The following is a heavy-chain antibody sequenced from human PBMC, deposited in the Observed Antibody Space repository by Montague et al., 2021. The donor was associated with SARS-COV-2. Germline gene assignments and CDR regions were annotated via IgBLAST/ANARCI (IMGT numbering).Heavy chain of an antibody. CDR3: ARAFTDWLRYYGMDV. CDR1: GGSISSGGYY. D-gene: IGHD3-9*01. V-gene: IGHV4-31*03. Sequence: TLSLTCTVSGGSISSGGYYWSWICQHPGKGLEWIGYIYYSGSTYYNPSLKSRVTISVDTSKNQFSLKLSSVTAADTAVYYCARAFTDWLRYYGMDVWGQGTTVTVSS. CDR2: IYYSGST. J-gene: IGHJ6*02.